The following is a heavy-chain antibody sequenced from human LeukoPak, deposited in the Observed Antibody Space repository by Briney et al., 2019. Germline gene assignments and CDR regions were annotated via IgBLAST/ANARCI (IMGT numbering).Heavy chain of an antibody. D-gene: IGHD1-7*01. Sequence: QPGGSLTLSCEDSGFTFRSYEMNWVRQAPGKGLEWIAYLSSSGSAFSYADSVKGRFTIARDNAKNSVYLEMNSLRADDTAVYYCAKDRRGNSYYFDYWGQGTLVTVSS. V-gene: IGHV3-48*03. CDR3: AKDRRGNSYYFDY. CDR2: LSSSGSAF. CDR1: GFTFRSYE. J-gene: IGHJ4*02.